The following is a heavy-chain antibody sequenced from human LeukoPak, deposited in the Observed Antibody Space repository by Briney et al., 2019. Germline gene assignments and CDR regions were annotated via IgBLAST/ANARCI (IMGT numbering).Heavy chain of an antibody. J-gene: IGHJ4*02. V-gene: IGHV4-59*01. D-gene: IGHD3-22*01. CDR2: IYYSGGT. Sequence: SETLSLTCTVSGASISSYYWSWIRQPPGKGLEWIGYIYYSGGTNYNPSLKSRVSISVDTSKNQFSLKLSSVSAADTPVYYCAGTYYFDTGGYYHYSLWGQGTLVTVSS. CDR1: GASISSYY. CDR3: AGTYYFDTGGYYHYSL.